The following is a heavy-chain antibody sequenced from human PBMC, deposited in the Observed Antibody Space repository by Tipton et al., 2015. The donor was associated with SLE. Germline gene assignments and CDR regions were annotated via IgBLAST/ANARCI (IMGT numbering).Heavy chain of an antibody. V-gene: IGHV4-59*11. CDR1: GASISGHH. D-gene: IGHD6-13*01. J-gene: IGHJ4*02. CDR3: ARSAGYSSSWAHFDY. Sequence: TLSLTCTVSGASISGHHWSWMRQPPGKGLVWIGCIYYTGSTKYNPSLNSRITISLDTSKNQFSLKLNSVTAADTAVYYCARSAGYSSSWAHFDYWGQGTLVTVSS. CDR2: IYYTGST.